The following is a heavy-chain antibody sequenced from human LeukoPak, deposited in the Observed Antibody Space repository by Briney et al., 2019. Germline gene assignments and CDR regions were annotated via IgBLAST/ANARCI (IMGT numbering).Heavy chain of an antibody. CDR2: INHSGST. CDR3: ARGPEELMSSRYLWSGPRRFDP. D-gene: IGHD3-3*01. Sequence: SETLSLTCAVYGGSFSGYYWSWIRQPPGKGLEWIGEINHSGSTNYNPSLKSRVTISVDTSKNQFSLKLSSVTAADTAVYYCARGPEELMSSRYLWSGPRRFDPWGQGTLVTVSS. V-gene: IGHV4-34*01. J-gene: IGHJ5*02. CDR1: GGSFSGYY.